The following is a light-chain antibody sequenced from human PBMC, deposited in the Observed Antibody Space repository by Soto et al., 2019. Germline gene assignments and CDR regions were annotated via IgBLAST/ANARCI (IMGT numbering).Light chain of an antibody. Sequence: EIVMTQSPATLSVSPGDRVTLSCRASQSVRSNSAWYQQKPGQVPRLLIYGASRRANGIPARFSGSGYETEFTLTISSLQSEDFEVYYCQQYNSWPLTFGGGTKVEIK. V-gene: IGKV3-15*01. CDR1: QSVRSN. J-gene: IGKJ4*01. CDR2: GAS. CDR3: QQYNSWPLT.